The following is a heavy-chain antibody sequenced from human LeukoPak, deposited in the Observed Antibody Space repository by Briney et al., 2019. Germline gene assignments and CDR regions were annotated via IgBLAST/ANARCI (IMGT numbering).Heavy chain of an antibody. Sequence: PGGSLRLSCAASGFTFDDYAMPWVRQSPGKGLQWVSFISWDSRSVYYADSVKGRLAISRDNNKKSVFLQMNSLTAEDTAFYYCARDSQDCSASTCYFDYWGQGTLVTVSA. V-gene: IGHV3-43D*03. J-gene: IGHJ4*02. CDR3: ARDSQDCSASTCYFDY. CDR2: ISWDSRSV. CDR1: GFTFDDYA. D-gene: IGHD2-15*01.